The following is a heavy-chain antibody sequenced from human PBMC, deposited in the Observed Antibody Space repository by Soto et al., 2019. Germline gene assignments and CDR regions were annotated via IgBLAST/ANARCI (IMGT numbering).Heavy chain of an antibody. CDR1: GFTFSSYS. D-gene: IGHD5-12*01. J-gene: IGHJ4*02. CDR3: ARAHPDSRDGYNSIDY. Sequence: GGSLRLSCAASGFTFSSYSMNWVRQAPGKGLEWVSSISSSSSYIYYADSVKGRFTISRDNAKNSLYLQMNSLRAEDTAVYYCARAHPDSRDGYNSIDYWGQGTLVTVSS. V-gene: IGHV3-21*01. CDR2: ISSSSSYI.